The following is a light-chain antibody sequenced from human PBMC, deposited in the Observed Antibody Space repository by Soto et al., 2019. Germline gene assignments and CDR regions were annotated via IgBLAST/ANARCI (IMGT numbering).Light chain of an antibody. CDR2: DAS. CDR1: QDINVW. Sequence: DIHLTQSPSSVSASVGNXVTITXRASQDINVWLAWYQQKAGKAPKXXIFDASRLESGVPSRFSGSAAGTEFILTISSLQPDDFATYYCQQYDSYSWTFGQGTKVDIK. V-gene: IGKV1-5*01. CDR3: QQYDSYSWT. J-gene: IGKJ1*01.